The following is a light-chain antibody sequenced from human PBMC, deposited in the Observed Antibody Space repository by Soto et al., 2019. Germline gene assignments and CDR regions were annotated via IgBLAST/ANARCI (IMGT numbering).Light chain of an antibody. V-gene: IGKV2-28*01. CDR3: MQGLQPPPFT. CDR2: LGS. Sequence: DFVMTQSPLSLPVTPGEPASISCRSSQSLLHSNGYNYLDSYLQKPGQSPQLLIYLGSNRASGVPDRCSGGVAGTDFTLKSSRVEADNVGVYYCMQGLQPPPFTFGQGTKLEI. J-gene: IGKJ2*01. CDR1: QSLLHSNGYNY.